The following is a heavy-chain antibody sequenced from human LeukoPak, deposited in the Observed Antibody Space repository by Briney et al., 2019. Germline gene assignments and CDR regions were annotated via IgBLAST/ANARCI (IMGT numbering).Heavy chain of an antibody. D-gene: IGHD5-18*01. V-gene: IGHV1-2*02. CDR2: IIPNTGGT. CDR3: ARPHRPDTAMDQADY. J-gene: IGHJ4*02. Sequence: ASVKVSCKASGYSFSGFYMHWVRQAPGQGLEWMGWIIPNTGGTNYAQKFQGRVTMTRDTTISTAYMELSSLRSDDTAVYYCARPHRPDTAMDQADYWGQGTLVTVSS. CDR1: GYSFSGFY.